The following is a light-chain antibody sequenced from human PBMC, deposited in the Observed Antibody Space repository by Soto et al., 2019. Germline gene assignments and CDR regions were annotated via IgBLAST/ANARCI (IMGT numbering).Light chain of an antibody. CDR2: DAS. V-gene: IGKV3D-15*01. Sequence: EILMTQYPATLSVSPGERATLSCRASQSVSSNLAWYQKKPGQAPRLLIYDASNRATGIPARFSGSGSGTDFTLTISSMQPEDIATYYCQESYSTSFGQGTQVDIK. CDR3: QESYSTS. CDR1: QSVSSN. J-gene: IGKJ1*01.